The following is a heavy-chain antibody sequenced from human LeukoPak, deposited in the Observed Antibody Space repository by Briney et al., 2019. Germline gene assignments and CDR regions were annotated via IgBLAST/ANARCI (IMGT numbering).Heavy chain of an antibody. Sequence: GASVKVSCKASGYTFTSYDINWVRQATGQGLEWMGWMNPNSGNTGYAQKFQGRVTMTMNTSISTAYVELSSLRSEDTAVYYCARYTSGTTGVDYWGQGTLVTVSS. D-gene: IGHD4-17*01. CDR1: GYTFTSYD. CDR2: MNPNSGNT. J-gene: IGHJ4*02. V-gene: IGHV1-8*01. CDR3: ARYTSGTTGVDY.